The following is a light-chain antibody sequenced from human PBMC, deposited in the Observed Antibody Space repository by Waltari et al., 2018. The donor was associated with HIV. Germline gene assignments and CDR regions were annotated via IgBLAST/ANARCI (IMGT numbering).Light chain of an antibody. J-gene: IGLJ3*02. CDR3: HSYDSRLSASV. V-gene: IGLV1-40*01. CDR1: SSNIGAGYV. Sequence: QSVLTQPPSMSGAPGQRVTISCAGSSSNIGAGYVVHWYQHLPGTGPKLLIFDNTNRPSGVPDRFSGSKSGTSASLAITGLQAEDEADYYCHSYDSRLSASVFGGGTRLTVL. CDR2: DNT.